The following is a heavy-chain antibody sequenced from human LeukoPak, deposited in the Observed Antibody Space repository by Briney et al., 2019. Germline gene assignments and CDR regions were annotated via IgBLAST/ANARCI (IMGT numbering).Heavy chain of an antibody. D-gene: IGHD5-24*01. Sequence: SETLSLTCAVSGGXISGSNCWTWVRQPPGKGLEWIGDIYHSGSTNYNTSLKSRVTISVDKSKHQFSLNLSSVTAADTAVYYCARVSEMPTNPFDYWGQGTLVSVSS. J-gene: IGHJ4*02. CDR2: IYHSGST. CDR1: GGXISGSNC. V-gene: IGHV4-4*02. CDR3: ARVSEMPTNPFDY.